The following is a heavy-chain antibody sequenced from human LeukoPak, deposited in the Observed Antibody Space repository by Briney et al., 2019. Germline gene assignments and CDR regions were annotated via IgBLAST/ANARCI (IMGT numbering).Heavy chain of an antibody. J-gene: IGHJ6*02. CDR1: GFTFSSYS. CDR3: AKGYNYTNCNRGGYGLDV. V-gene: IGHV3-23*01. CDR2: VSSGGGGT. D-gene: IGHD3-16*01. Sequence: PGGSLRLSCAASGFTFSSYSMSWVRQAPGKGLEWVSGVSSGGGGTYYADSVKGRFTISRDNSKNTLYLQMNSLRAEDTAVYNCAKGYNYTNCNRGGYGLDVWGQGTTVTVSS.